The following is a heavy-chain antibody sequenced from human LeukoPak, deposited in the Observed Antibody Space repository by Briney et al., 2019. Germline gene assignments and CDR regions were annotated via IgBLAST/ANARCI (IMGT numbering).Heavy chain of an antibody. CDR3: ARLILVGATTDY. D-gene: IGHD1-26*01. CDR2: IIPILGIA. CDR1: GGTFSSYT. J-gene: IGHJ4*02. Sequence: SVKVSCKDSGGTFSSYTISWVRQAPGQGLEWMGRIIPILGIANYAQKFQGRVTITADKSTSTAYMELSSLRSEDTAVYYCARLILVGATTDYWGQGTLVTVSS. V-gene: IGHV1-69*02.